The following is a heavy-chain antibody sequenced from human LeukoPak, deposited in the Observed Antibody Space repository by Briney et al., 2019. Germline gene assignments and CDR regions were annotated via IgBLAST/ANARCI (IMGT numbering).Heavy chain of an antibody. D-gene: IGHD2-2*01. CDR2: ISWNSGSI. CDR3: ARTNIVVVPAATTHTLYYFDY. J-gene: IGHJ4*02. Sequence: PGGSLRLSCAASGFTFDDYAMHWVRQAPGKGLEWVSGISWNSGSIGYADSVKGRSTISRDNAKNSLYLQMNSLRAEDMALYYCARTNIVVVPAATTHTLYYFDYWGQGTLVTVSS. CDR1: GFTFDDYA. V-gene: IGHV3-9*03.